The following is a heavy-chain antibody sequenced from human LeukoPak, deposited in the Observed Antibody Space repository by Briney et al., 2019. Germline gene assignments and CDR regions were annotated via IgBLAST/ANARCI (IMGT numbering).Heavy chain of an antibody. V-gene: IGHV3-23*01. CDR3: VREGVSSSWNNWYFDL. D-gene: IGHD6-13*01. CDR1: GLSLNNYA. CDR2: SSSSDDGK. Sequence: PGGSLRLSCTASGLSLNNYAMSWVRQVPGKGLEWVSASSSSDDGKWYAESVKGRFTISRENAKNTLYLQMNSLRAGDTAVYYCVREGVSSSWNNWYFDLWGRGTLVTVSS. J-gene: IGHJ2*01.